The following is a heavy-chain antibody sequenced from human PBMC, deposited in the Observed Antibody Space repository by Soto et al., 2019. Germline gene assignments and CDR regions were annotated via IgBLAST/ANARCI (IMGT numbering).Heavy chain of an antibody. Sequence: PSETLSLTCAVSGGSISSGGYSWSWIRQPPGKGLEWIGYIYHSGSTYYNPSLKSRVTISVDRSKNQFSLKLSSVTAADTAVYKCAKYDSSDYYYIGPYHWGQGTLVTVSS. V-gene: IGHV4-30-2*01. J-gene: IGHJ4*02. D-gene: IGHD3-22*01. CDR1: GGSISSGGYS. CDR3: AKYDSSDYYYIGPYH. CDR2: IYHSGST.